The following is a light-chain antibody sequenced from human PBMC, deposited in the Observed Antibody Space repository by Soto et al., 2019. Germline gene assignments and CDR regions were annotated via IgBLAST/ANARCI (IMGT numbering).Light chain of an antibody. J-gene: IGKJ1*01. CDR1: QSVSSTY. CDR2: GAS. V-gene: IGKV3-20*01. CDR3: QQYGSSPRT. Sequence: EMVLTQSPATLSLSPGERATLSCRATQSVSSTYLAWYQQKPGQAPRLLIYGASSRATGIPDRFSGSGSGTDFTLTISRLEPEDFAVYYCQQYGSSPRTFGQGTKV.